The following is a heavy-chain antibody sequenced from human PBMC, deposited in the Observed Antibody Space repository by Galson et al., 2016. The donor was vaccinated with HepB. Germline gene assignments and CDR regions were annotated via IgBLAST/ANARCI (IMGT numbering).Heavy chain of an antibody. CDR1: GFSFSSYG. D-gene: IGHD1-1*01. J-gene: IGHJ6*02. Sequence: SLRLSCAASGFSFSSYGMHWVRQAPGKGLEWVSVISYDGNKRYFEASVKGRFTISRDNSQNTLYLEMNSLRAEDTAVYYRAREPGRIQLYLHSFGMDVWGQGTTVTVSS. V-gene: IGHV3-30*03. CDR2: ISYDGNKR. CDR3: AREPGRIQLYLHSFGMDV.